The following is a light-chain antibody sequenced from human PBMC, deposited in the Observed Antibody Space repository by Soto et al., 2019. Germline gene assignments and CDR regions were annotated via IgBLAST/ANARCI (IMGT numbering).Light chain of an antibody. J-gene: IGKJ2*01. Sequence: EIVLTQSPATLSLSPGERATLSCRASQSVSSYLASYQQKPGQAPRLLIYDASNRATGIPARFSGSGSGTDFTLTISSLEPEDFAVYSCQQRSNWPYTFGQGTKLEIK. V-gene: IGKV3-11*01. CDR3: QQRSNWPYT. CDR1: QSVSSY. CDR2: DAS.